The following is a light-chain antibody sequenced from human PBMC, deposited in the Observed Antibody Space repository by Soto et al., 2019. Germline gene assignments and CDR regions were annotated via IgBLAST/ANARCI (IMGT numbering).Light chain of an antibody. J-gene: IGKJ1*01. CDR2: AAS. CDR3: QQASSFPWT. Sequence: IQMTQSPSSVSASVGDRVTITCRASQSISNWLAWYQQKPGKAPNLLIYAASSLQSGVPSRFSGSGSGTDFTLTISSLQPEDFATYFYQQASSFPWTFGQGTKVEIK. CDR1: QSISNW. V-gene: IGKV1-12*01.